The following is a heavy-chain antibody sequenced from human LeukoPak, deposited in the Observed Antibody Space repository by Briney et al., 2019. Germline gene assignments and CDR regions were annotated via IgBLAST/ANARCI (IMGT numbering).Heavy chain of an antibody. J-gene: IGHJ3*02. Sequence: SETLSLTCTVSGVSVSSSYYWGWIRQPPGKGLEWIGSICSGGNLCSNPSLESRVTISVDTSKNQFSLTLSSVTAADTAMYYCARQGPYCDGDCYRDAFNIWGQGTIVTVSS. CDR3: ARQGPYCDGDCYRDAFNI. CDR1: GVSVSSSYY. V-gene: IGHV4-39*01. D-gene: IGHD2-21*01. CDR2: ICSGGNL.